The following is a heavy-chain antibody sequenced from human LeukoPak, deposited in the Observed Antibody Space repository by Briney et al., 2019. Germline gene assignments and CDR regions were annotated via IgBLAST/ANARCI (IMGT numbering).Heavy chain of an antibody. CDR1: GFTFSSYW. V-gene: IGHV3-7*01. J-gene: IGHJ4*02. Sequence: GGSLRLSCAASGFTFSSYWMSWVRQAPGKGLEWVANVKQDGSEKYYVDSVKGRFTISRDNAKNSLYLQMNSLRAEDTAVYYCARVGGDDYFDYWGQGTLVTVSS. CDR3: ARVGGDDYFDY. CDR2: VKQDGSEK. D-gene: IGHD4-17*01.